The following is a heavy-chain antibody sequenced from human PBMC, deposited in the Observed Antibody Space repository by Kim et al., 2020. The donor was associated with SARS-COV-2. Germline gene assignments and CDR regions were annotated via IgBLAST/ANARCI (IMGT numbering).Heavy chain of an antibody. J-gene: IGHJ4*02. Sequence: ASVKVSCKASGYTFIDYYIHWVRQAPGQGLEWMGWINPNSGDTNYAQKFQGRVTLTSDTSFSTAYMELSSLRSDDTAVYYCTSHERGTDMTTVITNYWGQGTLVAVSS. CDR1: GYTFIDYY. CDR2: INPNSGDT. V-gene: IGHV1-2*02. CDR3: TSHERGTDMTTVITNY. D-gene: IGHD4-4*01.